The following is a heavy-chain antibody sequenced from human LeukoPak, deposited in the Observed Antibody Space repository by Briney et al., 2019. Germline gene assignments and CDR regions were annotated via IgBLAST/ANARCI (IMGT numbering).Heavy chain of an antibody. CDR3: ARATGRYSGSYYAYYYYGMDV. CDR1: GGSISSGGYY. J-gene: IGHJ6*02. Sequence: PSETLSLTCTVSGGSISSGGYYWSWIRQHPGKGLEWIGYIYYSGSTYYNPSLKSRVTISVDTSKNQFSLKLSSVTAADTAVYYCARATGRYSGSYYAYYYYGMDVWGQGTTVTVSS. V-gene: IGHV4-31*03. D-gene: IGHD1-26*01. CDR2: IYYSGST.